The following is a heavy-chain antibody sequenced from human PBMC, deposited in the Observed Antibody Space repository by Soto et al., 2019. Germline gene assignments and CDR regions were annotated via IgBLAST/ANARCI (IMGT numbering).Heavy chain of an antibody. CDR2: IYYSGST. Sequence: SETLSLTCTGSGGSISSYYWSWIRQPPGKGLEWIGYIYYSGSTNYNPSLKSRVTISVDTSKNQFSLKLSSVTAADTAVYYCARSARYCSGGSCPTTVWGQGTLVTVSS. D-gene: IGHD2-15*01. J-gene: IGHJ4*02. CDR3: ARSARYCSGGSCPTTV. V-gene: IGHV4-59*12. CDR1: GGSISSYY.